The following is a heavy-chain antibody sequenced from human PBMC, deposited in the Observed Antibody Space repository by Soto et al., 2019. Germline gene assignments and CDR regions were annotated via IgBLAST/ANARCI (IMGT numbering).Heavy chain of an antibody. J-gene: IGHJ5*02. V-gene: IGHV4-31*03. CDR2: IYYSGSG. D-gene: IGHD2-2*01. Sequence: QVQLQESGPGLVNPSQTLSLTCTVSGASISSGDYYWSWIRQYPGMGLEWIGYIYYSGSGHNNPSRKSRVTISVDTAKSEFSRKLSSVTAADTAVYYCARAQLVPAYWEWFDPWGQGTLVTVSS. CDR1: GASISSGDYY. CDR3: ARAQLVPAYWEWFDP.